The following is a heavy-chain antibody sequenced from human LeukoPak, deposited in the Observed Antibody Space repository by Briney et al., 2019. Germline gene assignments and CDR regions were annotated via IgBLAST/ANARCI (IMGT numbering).Heavy chain of an antibody. D-gene: IGHD3-22*01. J-gene: IGHJ4*02. CDR2: IFHSGST. CDR3: ARDAGYYDSSGYLHS. V-gene: IGHV4-30-2*01. Sequence: SSETLSLTCTVSGGSISSSGYYWNWIRQPPGKGLEWIGYIFHSGSTHYNPSLKSRVTISVDRSKNQFSLNLTSVTAADTAVYYCARDAGYYDSSGYLHSWGQGTLVIVSS. CDR1: GGSISSSGYY.